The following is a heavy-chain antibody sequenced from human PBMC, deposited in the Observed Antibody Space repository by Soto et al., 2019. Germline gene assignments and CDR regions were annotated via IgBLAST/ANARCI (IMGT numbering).Heavy chain of an antibody. J-gene: IGHJ4*02. CDR3: ARLGRWLQTAVDF. D-gene: IGHD5-12*01. V-gene: IGHV3-30-3*01. CDR2: ISYDGSNN. CDR1: GCTFGSYA. Sequence: QVQLVESGGGVVQPGRSLRLSCAASGCTFGSYAMHWVRQAPGKGLEWVAVISYDGSNNYYADSVKGRFTISRDNSKNTLYLQMNSLRAEDTAVYYCARLGRWLQTAVDFWGQGTLVTVSS.